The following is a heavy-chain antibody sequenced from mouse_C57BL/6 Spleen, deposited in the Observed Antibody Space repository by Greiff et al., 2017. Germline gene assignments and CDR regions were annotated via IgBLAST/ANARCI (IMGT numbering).Heavy chain of an antibody. J-gene: IGHJ4*01. CDR1: GYTFTSYW. CDR2: IDPSDSYT. Sequence: QVQLQQPGAELVMPGASAKLSCKASGYTFTSYWMHWVKQRPGQGLEWIGEIDPSDSYTNYNQKFKGKSTLTVDKSSSTAYMQLSSLTSEDSAVYYCARGDYYAMDYWGQGTSVTVSS. V-gene: IGHV1-69*01. CDR3: ARGDYYAMDY.